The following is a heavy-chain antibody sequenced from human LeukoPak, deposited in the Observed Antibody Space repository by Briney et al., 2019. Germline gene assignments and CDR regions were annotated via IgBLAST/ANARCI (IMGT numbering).Heavy chain of an antibody. CDR2: IYYSGST. Sequence: SETLSLTCTVSGGSISSSSYYWGWIRQPPGKGLEWIGSIYYSGSTYYNPSLKSRVTISVDTSKNQFSLKLSSVTAADTAVYYCARYYYGSGSYYGDYFDYWGQGTLVTVSS. CDR1: GGSISSSSYY. D-gene: IGHD3-10*01. J-gene: IGHJ4*02. CDR3: ARYYYGSGSYYGDYFDY. V-gene: IGHV4-39*07.